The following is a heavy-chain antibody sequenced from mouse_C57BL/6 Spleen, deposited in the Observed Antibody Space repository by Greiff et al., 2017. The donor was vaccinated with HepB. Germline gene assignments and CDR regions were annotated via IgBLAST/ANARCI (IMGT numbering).Heavy chain of an antibody. V-gene: IGHV1-80*01. J-gene: IGHJ3*01. Sequence: QVQLQQSGAELVKPGASVKISCKASGYAFSSYWMNWVKQRPGKGLEWIGQIYPGDGDTNYNGKFKGKATLTADKSSSTAYMQLSSLTSEDSAVYFCARVDYYGSSGAYWGQGTLVTVSA. D-gene: IGHD1-1*01. CDR3: ARVDYYGSSGAY. CDR1: GYAFSSYW. CDR2: IYPGDGDT.